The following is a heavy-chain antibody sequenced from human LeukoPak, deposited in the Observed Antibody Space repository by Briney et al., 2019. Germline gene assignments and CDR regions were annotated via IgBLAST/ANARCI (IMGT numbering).Heavy chain of an antibody. V-gene: IGHV3-30*18. Sequence: GGSLRLSCAASGFTFSTYGMHWVRQAPGKGLGWVAVISYDGSNEYYADSVKGRFTISRDNSKNTLYLQMSSLRAEDTAVYYCAKEFNRGLPDYWGQGTLVTVPS. CDR1: GFTFSTYG. CDR2: ISYDGSNE. D-gene: IGHD2-21*01. CDR3: AKEFNRGLPDY. J-gene: IGHJ4*02.